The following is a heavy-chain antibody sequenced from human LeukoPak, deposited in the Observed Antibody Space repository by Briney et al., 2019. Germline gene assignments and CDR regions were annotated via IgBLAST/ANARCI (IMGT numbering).Heavy chain of an antibody. J-gene: IGHJ6*03. D-gene: IGHD1-26*01. CDR1: GFTFSSYS. CDR3: AKQWELRFGDYYYYMDV. CDR2: ISSSSSYI. Sequence: GGSLRLSCAASGFTFSSYSMNWVRQAPGKGLESVSSISSSSSYIYYADSVKGRFTISRDNAKNTLYLQMNSLRAEDTAVYYCAKQWELRFGDYYYYMDVWGKGTTVTISS. V-gene: IGHV3-21*01.